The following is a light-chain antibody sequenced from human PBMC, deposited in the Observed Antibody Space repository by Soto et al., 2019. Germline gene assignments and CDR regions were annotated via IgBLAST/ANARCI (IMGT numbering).Light chain of an antibody. CDR2: GAS. Sequence: EIVLTQSPGILSLSPGERATLSCRASQSVSSDFLAWYQQKPGQAPRLLIYGASTRATGIPDRFSGSGSETDLSLTISRLEPEDVALYYCQQYDTSPITFGQGTRLQIK. CDR1: QSVSSDF. J-gene: IGKJ5*01. CDR3: QQYDTSPIT. V-gene: IGKV3-20*01.